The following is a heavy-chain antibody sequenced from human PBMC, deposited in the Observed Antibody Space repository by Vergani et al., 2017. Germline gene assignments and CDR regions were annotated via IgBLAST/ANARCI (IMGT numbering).Heavy chain of an antibody. V-gene: IGHV4-61*02. CDR1: GGSISSGSYY. CDR2: FYTGGGT. D-gene: IGHD6-13*01. J-gene: IGHJ6*02. Sequence: QVQLQESGPGLVRPSQTLSLTCTVSGGSISSGSYYWSWFRHPAGKGLEWIGRFYTGGGTSYNPSLKSRVTISVDTSKNQFSLQLSSVTAADTAVYYCARDPLYSTTWPFLLLEMDVWGQGTTVTVSS. CDR3: ARDPLYSTTWPFLLLEMDV.